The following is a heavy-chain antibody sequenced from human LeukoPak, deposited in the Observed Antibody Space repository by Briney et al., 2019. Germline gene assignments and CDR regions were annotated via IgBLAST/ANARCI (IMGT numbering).Heavy chain of an antibody. CDR3: AELGITMIGGV. Sequence: GGSLRLSCAASGFTFSSYEMNWVRQAPGKGLEWVSYISSSGSTIYYADSVKGRFTISRDNAKNSLYQQINSLRAEDTAVYYCAELGITMIGGVWGKGTTVTISS. J-gene: IGHJ6*04. CDR2: ISSSGSTI. D-gene: IGHD3-10*02. CDR1: GFTFSSYE. V-gene: IGHV3-48*03.